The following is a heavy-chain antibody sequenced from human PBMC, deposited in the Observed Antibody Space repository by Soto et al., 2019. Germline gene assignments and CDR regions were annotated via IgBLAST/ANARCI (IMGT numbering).Heavy chain of an antibody. CDR3: AHRGYSPGEDY. CDR1: GFTFSDYA. Sequence: GGSLRLSCAVSGFTFSDYAMSWVRRAPGKGLEWVSTISDSFGTYYADSLKGRFTISRDNSRTTLYLQMNSLRTDDTAVYYCAHRGYSPGEDYWGQGTLVTVSS. V-gene: IGHV3-23*01. CDR2: ISDSFGT. J-gene: IGHJ4*02. D-gene: IGHD5-18*01.